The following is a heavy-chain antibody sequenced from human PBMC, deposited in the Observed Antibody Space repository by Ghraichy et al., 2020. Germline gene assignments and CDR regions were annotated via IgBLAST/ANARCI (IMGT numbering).Heavy chain of an antibody. CDR3: ARESGGPYNWFDP. V-gene: IGHV3-53*01. J-gene: IGHJ5*02. Sequence: GESLNISFAASGFTVRSNYMSWVRQAPGRGLEWVSLIYSDGRTHYADSVKGRFTISRDISKNTLYLQMNSLRAEDTALYYCARESGGPYNWFDPWGQGTLVTVSS. CDR1: GFTVRSNY. D-gene: IGHD4-23*01. CDR2: IYSDGRT.